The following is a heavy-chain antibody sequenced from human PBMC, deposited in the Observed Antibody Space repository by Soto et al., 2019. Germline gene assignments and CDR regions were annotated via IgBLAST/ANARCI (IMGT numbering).Heavy chain of an antibody. D-gene: IGHD6-13*01. Sequence: QEQVVESGGGVVQPGRSLRLSCAASGFTFSTHAMHWVRQAPGRGLEWVAIISYDGTTKDYADSVKGRFTNSRDNSKYAVYLQMNSLRSEDTALYYCARDWRTAGTTGWFDPWGQGTLVTVS. CDR3: ARDWRTAGTTGWFDP. CDR2: ISYDGTTK. J-gene: IGHJ5*02. CDR1: GFTFSTHA. V-gene: IGHV3-30-3*01.